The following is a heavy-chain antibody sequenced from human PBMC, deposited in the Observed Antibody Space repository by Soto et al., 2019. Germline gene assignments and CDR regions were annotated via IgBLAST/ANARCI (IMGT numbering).Heavy chain of an antibody. D-gene: IGHD1-26*01. Sequence: QVQLVPSGAEVKKPGSSVTVSCKASGGTFSSYTISWMRQAPGQGLEWMGRIIPILGIANYAQKFQGRVRITADKSTSAFYMELSSLRSEDTAVYYCERLGREGRWGQGSLVTVSS. J-gene: IGHJ4*02. CDR2: IIPILGIA. V-gene: IGHV1-69*02. CDR3: ERLGREGR. CDR1: GGTFSSYT.